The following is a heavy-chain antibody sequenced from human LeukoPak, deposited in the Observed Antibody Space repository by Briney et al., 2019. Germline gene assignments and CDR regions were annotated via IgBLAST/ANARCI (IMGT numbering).Heavy chain of an antibody. Sequence: ASVKVSCKASGGSLTNFAISRVRQAPGQGPEWMGGFNHIYGTTNYAQKFQGRVTITVDDSTNIAYLDLSSLRSDDTALYYCARRAEWFSWTRLDAFDIWGQGTMVTVSS. V-gene: IGHV1-69*13. J-gene: IGHJ3*02. CDR3: ARRAEWFSWTRLDAFDI. CDR1: GGSLTNFA. D-gene: IGHD3-3*01. CDR2: FNHIYGTT.